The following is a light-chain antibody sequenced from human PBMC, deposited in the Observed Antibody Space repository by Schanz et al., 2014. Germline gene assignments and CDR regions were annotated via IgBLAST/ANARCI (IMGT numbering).Light chain of an antibody. CDR2: LGS. CDR1: HSLLYSNGYNY. CDR3: QKYNSAPPFT. J-gene: IGKJ3*01. Sequence: DIVMTQSPLSLPVTPGEPASISCRSTHSLLYSNGYNYLDWYLQKPGQSPQLLIYLGSNRASGVPDRFSGSGSGTDFTLTISSLQPEDVATYYCQKYNSAPPFTFGPGTRVDIK. V-gene: IGKV2-28*01.